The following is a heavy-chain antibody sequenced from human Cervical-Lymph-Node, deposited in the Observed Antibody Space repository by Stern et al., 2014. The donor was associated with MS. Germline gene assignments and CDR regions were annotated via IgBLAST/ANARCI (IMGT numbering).Heavy chain of an antibody. J-gene: IGHJ4*02. CDR2: INHSGST. V-gene: IGHV4-34*01. CDR1: GGSFSGYY. D-gene: IGHD6-13*01. CDR3: ARGRYSSSWSHSYYFDY. Sequence: QVQLQQWGAGLLKPSETLSLTCAVYGGSFSGYYWSWIRQPPGKGLEWIGEINHSGSTNYNPSPKSRGTISVDTATKQFSLKLSSVTAADTAVYYCARGRYSSSWSHSYYFDYWGQGTLVTVSS.